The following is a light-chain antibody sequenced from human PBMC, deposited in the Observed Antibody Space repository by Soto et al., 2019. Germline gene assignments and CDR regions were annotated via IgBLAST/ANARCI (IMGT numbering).Light chain of an antibody. CDR2: EVS. V-gene: IGLV2-14*01. CDR1: SSDVGGYNY. J-gene: IGLJ1*01. CDR3: SSYTSSSTYV. Sequence: QSVLPQPASVSGSPGHSITISCTGTSSDVGGYNYVSWYQQHPGKAPKLMIYEVSNRPSGVSNRFSGSKSGNTASLTISGLQAEDEADYYCSSYTSSSTYVFGTGTKVTVL.